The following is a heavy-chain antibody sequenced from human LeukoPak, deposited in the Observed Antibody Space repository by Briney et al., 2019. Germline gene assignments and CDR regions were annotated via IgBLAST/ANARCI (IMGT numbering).Heavy chain of an antibody. CDR3: ARVRRFGELYNYYGMDV. CDR1: GGSISRGDYY. D-gene: IGHD3-10*01. V-gene: IGHV4-30-4*01. Sequence: PSETLSLTCTVSGGSISRGDYYWSWIRQSPGKGLEWIGYIYYSGSTFYNPSRKSRLTISVDTSKNHFSLKLNSVTAADTAVYYCARVRRFGELYNYYGMDVWGKGTTVTVSS. J-gene: IGHJ6*04. CDR2: IYYSGST.